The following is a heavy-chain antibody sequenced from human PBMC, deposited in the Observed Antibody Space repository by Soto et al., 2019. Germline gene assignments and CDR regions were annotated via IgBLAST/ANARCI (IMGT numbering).Heavy chain of an antibody. CDR2: ITPLFGTA. V-gene: IGHV1-69*12. CDR1: GGTFSNYA. J-gene: IGHJ2*01. CDR3: AQTLGLAVAGPGRFDL. D-gene: IGHD6-19*01. Sequence: QVQLVQSGAEVKKPGSSVKVSCKASGGTFSNYAISWVRQAPGQGLEWMGGITPLFGTANYAQNFQGRVTITADESTTTAYMESSSLKSEDTAVYYCAQTLGLAVAGPGRFDLWGRGTLITVST.